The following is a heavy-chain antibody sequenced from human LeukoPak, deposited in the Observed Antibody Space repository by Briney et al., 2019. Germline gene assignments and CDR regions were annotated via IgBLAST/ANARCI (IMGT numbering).Heavy chain of an antibody. D-gene: IGHD3-22*01. CDR2: MNPNSGNT. Sequence: GAPVKVSCKASGYTFTSYDINWVRQATGQGLEWMGWMNPNSGNTGYAQKFQGRVTMTRNTSISTAYMELSSLRSEDTAVYYCARAPPVLTMKNSRLYYFDYWGQGTLVTVSS. J-gene: IGHJ4*02. V-gene: IGHV1-8*01. CDR3: ARAPPVLTMKNSRLYYFDY. CDR1: GYTFTSYD.